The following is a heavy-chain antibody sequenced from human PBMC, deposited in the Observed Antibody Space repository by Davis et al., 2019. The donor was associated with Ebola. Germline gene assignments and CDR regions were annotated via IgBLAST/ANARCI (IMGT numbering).Heavy chain of an antibody. J-gene: IGHJ2*01. CDR1: GFTFSSYS. CDR2: INSDGTFT. V-gene: IGHV3-74*01. D-gene: IGHD6-6*01. Sequence: GESLKISCAASGFTFSSYSMNWVRQAPGEGLMCVSRINSDGTFTTYADSVKGRFTITRDNAKNTLYLQMNSLRAEDTAVYYCARVLAARPWYFDLWGRGTLVTVSS. CDR3: ARVLAARPWYFDL.